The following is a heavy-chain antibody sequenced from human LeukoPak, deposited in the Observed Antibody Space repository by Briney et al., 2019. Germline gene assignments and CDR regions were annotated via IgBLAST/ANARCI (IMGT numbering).Heavy chain of an antibody. CDR1: GGSISSSSYY. Sequence: SETLSLTCTVSGGSISSSSYYWGWLRQPPGKGLEWIGSIYYSGSTYYNPSLKSRVTISVDTSKNQFSLKLSSVTAADTAVYYCARVPIDYYDSSGYYWGQGTLVTVSS. CDR3: ARVPIDYYDSSGYY. CDR2: IYYSGST. D-gene: IGHD3-22*01. V-gene: IGHV4-39*07. J-gene: IGHJ4*02.